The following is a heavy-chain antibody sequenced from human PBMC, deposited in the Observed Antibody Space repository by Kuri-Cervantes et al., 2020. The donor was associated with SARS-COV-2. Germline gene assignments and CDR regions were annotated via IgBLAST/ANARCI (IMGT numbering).Heavy chain of an antibody. Sequence: SGPTLVKPTQTLTLTCTLSGISLTNSGLAVGWIRQPPGKALEWLGIIYWDDDKLYGPSLENRLTIARDTSQNQVVLTLTNMDPVDTATYYCSARGGQYFNHWGQETSVTVSS. CDR3: SARGGQYFNH. CDR2: IYWDDDK. D-gene: IGHD4-23*01. V-gene: IGHV2-5*05. CDR1: GISLTNSGLA. J-gene: IGHJ1*01.